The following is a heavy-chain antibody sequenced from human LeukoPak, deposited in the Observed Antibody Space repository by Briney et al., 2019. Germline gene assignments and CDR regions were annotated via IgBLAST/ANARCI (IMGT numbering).Heavy chain of an antibody. J-gene: IGHJ4*02. CDR2: IHHSGST. V-gene: IGHV4-34*01. CDR1: GGSFSGYY. CDR3: ARQVGATYFDY. D-gene: IGHD1-26*01. Sequence: PSETLSLTCAVYGGSFSGYYWSWIRQPPGKGLEWIGEIHHSGSTNYNPSLKSRVTISVDTSKIQFSLKLSSVTAADTAVYYCARQVGATYFDYRGQGTLVTVSS.